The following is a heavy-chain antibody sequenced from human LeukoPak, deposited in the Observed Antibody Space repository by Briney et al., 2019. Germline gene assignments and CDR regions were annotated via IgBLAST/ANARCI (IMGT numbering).Heavy chain of an antibody. Sequence: GGSLRLSCAASGFTFSSYGMHWVRQAPGKGLEWVAVIWYDGSNKYYADSVKGRFTISRDNSKNTLYLQMNSLRAEDTAVYYCVRGGGYYTTPHDYYYYGMDVWGQGTTVTVSS. D-gene: IGHD3-22*01. V-gene: IGHV3-33*01. CDR1: GFTFSSYG. CDR3: VRGGGYYTTPHDYYYYGMDV. CDR2: IWYDGSNK. J-gene: IGHJ6*02.